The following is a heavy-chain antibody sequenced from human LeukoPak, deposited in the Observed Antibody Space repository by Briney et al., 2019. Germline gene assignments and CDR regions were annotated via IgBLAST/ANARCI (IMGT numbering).Heavy chain of an antibody. CDR2: ISSNGGST. D-gene: IGHD4-17*01. CDR1: GFTFSSYA. V-gene: IGHV3-64*01. Sequence: GGSLRLSCAASGFTFSSYARHWVRQAPGEGLEYVAAISSNGGSTYYANSVKGRFTISRDNSKNTLYLQMGSLRAEDMAVYYCAKGPYGDYEGLFDYWGQRTLVTVSS. CDR3: AKGPYGDYEGLFDY. J-gene: IGHJ4*02.